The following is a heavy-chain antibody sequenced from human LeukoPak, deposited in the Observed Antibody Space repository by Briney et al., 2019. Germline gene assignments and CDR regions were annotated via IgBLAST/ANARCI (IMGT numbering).Heavy chain of an antibody. CDR1: GFTFSSYI. CDR2: ITSRSSYI. Sequence: GGSLRLSCAASGFTFSSYIMNWVRQAPGKGLEWVSSITSRSSYIYYADSVKGRFTISRDNAKNTLYLQMNSLRAEDTALYYCARAPGGTMVLDYWGQGTLVTVSS. CDR3: ARAPGGTMVLDY. V-gene: IGHV3-21*06. D-gene: IGHD3-10*01. J-gene: IGHJ4*02.